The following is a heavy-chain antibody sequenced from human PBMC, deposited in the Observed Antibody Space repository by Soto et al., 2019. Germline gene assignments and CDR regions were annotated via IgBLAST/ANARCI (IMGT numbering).Heavy chain of an antibody. Sequence: QVTVKESGPVLVKPTETLTLTCTVSGFSLSNAGLGVSWIRQPPGKALEWLAHLFSNDEKSYSTSLKSRLTISMYISKNPVVLTITNRVPLDTATYYCASTYSTSGYCFDPGGQGTLFTVSS. J-gene: IGHJ5*02. CDR1: GFSLSNAGLG. CDR2: LFSNDEK. CDR3: ASTYSTSGYCFDP. D-gene: IGHD6-13*01. V-gene: IGHV2-26*04.